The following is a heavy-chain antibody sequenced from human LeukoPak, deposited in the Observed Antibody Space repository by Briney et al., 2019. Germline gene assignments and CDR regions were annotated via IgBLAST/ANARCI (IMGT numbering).Heavy chain of an antibody. D-gene: IGHD2-15*01. CDR3: ARGECSGGSCDHYYYYGMDV. Sequence: ASVKVSCKASGYTFTSYGISWVRQAPGQGLEWMGWISAYSGNTNYAQKLQGRVTMTTDTSTSTAYMELRSLRSDDTAVYYCARGECSGGSCDHYYYYGMDVWGQGTTVTVSS. CDR1: GYTFTSYG. V-gene: IGHV1-18*01. J-gene: IGHJ6*02. CDR2: ISAYSGNT.